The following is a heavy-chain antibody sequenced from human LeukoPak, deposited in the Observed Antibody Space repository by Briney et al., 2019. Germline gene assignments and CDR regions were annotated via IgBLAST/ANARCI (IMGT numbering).Heavy chain of an antibody. CDR2: IYPCDSDT. V-gene: IGHV5-51*01. J-gene: IGHJ6*03. Sequence: GESLKISCKGSGYSFTSYWIGWVRQMPAKGLEWMGIIYPCDSDTRYSPSFQGQVTISADKSISTAYLQWSSLKASDTAVYYCVRVRVGASASDYYFYYMDVWGKGTTVTISS. CDR3: VRVRVGASASDYYFYYMDV. D-gene: IGHD1-26*01. CDR1: GYSFTSYW.